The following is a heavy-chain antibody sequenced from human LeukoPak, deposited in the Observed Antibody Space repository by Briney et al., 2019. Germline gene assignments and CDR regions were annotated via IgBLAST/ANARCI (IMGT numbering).Heavy chain of an antibody. CDR3: ARVDYYDSSGYPPPNY. D-gene: IGHD3-22*01. Sequence: ASVKVSCKSSGYTFTSYGISWVRQAPGQGLEWMGWISAYNGNTNYAQKLQGRVTMTTDTSTSTAYMELRSLRSDDTAVYCCARVDYYDSSGYPPPNYWGQGTLVTVSS. V-gene: IGHV1-18*01. J-gene: IGHJ4*02. CDR1: GYTFTSYG. CDR2: ISAYNGNT.